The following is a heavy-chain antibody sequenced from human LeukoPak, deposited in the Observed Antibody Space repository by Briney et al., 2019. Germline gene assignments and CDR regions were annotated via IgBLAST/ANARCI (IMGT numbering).Heavy chain of an antibody. J-gene: IGHJ4*02. Sequence: ASVKVSCKTSGGTFSSYAISWVRQAPGQGLEWMGGVTPLFGTANYAQKFQGRVTIIADEATSTAYMELSSLTSDDTAVYYCARPGTRGSSQGNFDYWGQGTLVTVSS. CDR1: GGTFSSYA. CDR3: ARPGTRGSSQGNFDY. V-gene: IGHV1-69*13. CDR2: VTPLFGTA. D-gene: IGHD6-13*01.